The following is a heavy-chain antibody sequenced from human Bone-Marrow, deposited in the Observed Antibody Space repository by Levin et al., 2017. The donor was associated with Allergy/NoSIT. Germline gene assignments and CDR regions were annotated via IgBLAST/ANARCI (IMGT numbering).Heavy chain of an antibody. CDR2: INPSGGST. CDR1: GYTFTSYY. V-gene: IGHV1-46*01. CDR3: ARDVGYQLLGDRYYYYGMDV. D-gene: IGHD2-2*01. Sequence: ASVKVSCKASGYTFTSYYMHWVRQAPGQGLEWMGIINPSGGSTSYAQKFQGRVTMTRDTSTSTVYMELSSLRSEDTAVYYCARDVGYQLLGDRYYYYGMDVWGQGTTVTVSS. J-gene: IGHJ6*02.